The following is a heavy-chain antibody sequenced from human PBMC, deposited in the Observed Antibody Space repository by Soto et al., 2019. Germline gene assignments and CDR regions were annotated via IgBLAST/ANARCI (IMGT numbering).Heavy chain of an antibody. Sequence: AETPSLTCTVSGDSMTRSVWWTWVREPPGKGLEWIGEGFHTGNTNYNPSLKSRVTMSVDKSTNEFSLKVTSVTAADTAIYYCARKAWVRFDYWGPGALVTVSS. CDR3: ARKAWVRFDY. CDR1: GDSMTRSVW. CDR2: GFHTGNT. V-gene: IGHV4-4*02. D-gene: IGHD7-27*01. J-gene: IGHJ4*02.